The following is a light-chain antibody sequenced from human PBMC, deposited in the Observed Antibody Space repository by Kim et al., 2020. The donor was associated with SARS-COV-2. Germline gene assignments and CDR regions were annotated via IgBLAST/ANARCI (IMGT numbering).Light chain of an antibody. J-gene: IGLJ2*01. CDR1: SLRSYY. Sequence: SSELTQDPAVSVALGQTVRITCQGHSLRSYYATWYQQKPGQAPIVVIYGKNNRPSWIPDRFSGSSSGDTASLTITGTQAGDEADYYCNSRGSNDNVLFGG. V-gene: IGLV3-19*01. CDR2: GKN. CDR3: NSRGSNDNVL.